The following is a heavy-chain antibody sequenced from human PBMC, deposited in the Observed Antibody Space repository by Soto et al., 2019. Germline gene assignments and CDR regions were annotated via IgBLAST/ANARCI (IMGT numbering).Heavy chain of an antibody. Sequence: SETLSLTCTVSGGSISSQYWSWIRQPPGRGLEWIGYIHYSGSTNYNPSLKSRVTISVDTSKNLFSLKVSSVTAADTAMYYCARVVGDGFSDYWGRRSLVTGSA. J-gene: IGHJ4*02. CDR2: IHYSGST. V-gene: IGHV4-59*11. CDR1: GGSISSQY. D-gene: IGHD5-12*01. CDR3: ARVVGDGFSDY.